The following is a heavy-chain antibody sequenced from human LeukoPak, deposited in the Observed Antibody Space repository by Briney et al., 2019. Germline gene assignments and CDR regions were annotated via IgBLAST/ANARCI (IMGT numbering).Heavy chain of an antibody. CDR3: ARHRVDSSSPRGMDV. Sequence: GESLKISCKGSGYNFITYWIGWVRQMPGKGLEWMGIIYPANSDARYSPSFQGQVTLSVDKSISTAYLQWSSLKASDTAMYYCARHRVDSSSPRGMDVWGQGTTVTVSS. CDR1: GYNFITYW. CDR2: IYPANSDA. V-gene: IGHV5-51*01. D-gene: IGHD6-13*01. J-gene: IGHJ6*02.